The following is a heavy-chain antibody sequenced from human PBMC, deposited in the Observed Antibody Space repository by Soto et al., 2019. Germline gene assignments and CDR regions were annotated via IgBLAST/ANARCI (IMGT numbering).Heavy chain of an antibody. V-gene: IGHV3-30*18. CDR3: AKGGIWFGELGDY. Sequence: QVQLVESGGGVVQPGRSLRLSCAASGFTFSDYGMHWVRQAPGKGLEWVAVMSYDGSDEYYADSVKGRFSISRDNSKHTLYLQMSSLRPEDTARYYVAKGGIWFGELGDYWGQGALVTVSS. J-gene: IGHJ4*02. CDR2: MSYDGSDE. CDR1: GFTFSDYG. D-gene: IGHD3-10*01.